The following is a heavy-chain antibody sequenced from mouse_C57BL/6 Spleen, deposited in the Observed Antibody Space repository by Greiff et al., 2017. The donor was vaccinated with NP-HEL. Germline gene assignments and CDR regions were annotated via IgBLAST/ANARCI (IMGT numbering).Heavy chain of an antibody. V-gene: IGHV1-18*01. D-gene: IGHD1-1*01. J-gene: IGHJ2*01. CDR3: ARLPHYYGSSYDFDY. CDR1: GYTFTDYY. Sequence: EVQLQQPGPELVKPGASVKISCKASGYTFTDYYMDWVKQSPGKSLEWIGDINPNNGGTIYNEKFKGKATLTVDKSSSTAYMELRSLTSEDTAVYYCARLPHYYGSSYDFDYWGQGTTLTVSS. CDR2: INPNNGGT.